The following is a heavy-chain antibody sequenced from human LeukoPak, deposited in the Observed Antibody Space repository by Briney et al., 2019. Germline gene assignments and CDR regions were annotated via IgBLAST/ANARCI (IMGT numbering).Heavy chain of an antibody. CDR3: ARDGLSSSWYTGNWFDP. CDR2: ISSSGSTI. V-gene: IGHV3-48*03. D-gene: IGHD6-13*01. CDR1: GFTFSSYE. Sequence: PGGSLRLSCAASGFTFSSYEMNWVRQAPGKGLEWVSYISSSGSTIYYADSVKGRFTISRDNAKNSLYLQMNSLRAEDTAVYYCARDGLSSSWYTGNWFDPWGQGTLVTVSS. J-gene: IGHJ5*02.